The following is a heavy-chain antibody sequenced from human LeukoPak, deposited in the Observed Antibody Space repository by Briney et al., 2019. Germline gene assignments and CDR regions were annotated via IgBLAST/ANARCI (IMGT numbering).Heavy chain of an antibody. CDR2: ISYSGSP. J-gene: IGHJ4*02. V-gene: IGHV4-30-4*01. CDR1: GGSINSGDSY. D-gene: IGHD3-10*01. CDR3: ARVPYGSGTYYFDF. Sequence: SQTLSLTCTVSGGSINSGDSYWSWIRQPPGKSLEWIGYISYSGSPYYNPSLRSRVAISGDTSKNQFSLRLGSVTAADTAVYYCARVPYGSGTYYFDFWGQEILVTVSS.